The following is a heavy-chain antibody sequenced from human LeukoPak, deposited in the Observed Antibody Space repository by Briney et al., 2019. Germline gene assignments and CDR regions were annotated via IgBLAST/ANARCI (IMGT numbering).Heavy chain of an antibody. CDR2: IYYSGST. CDR1: GGSISSHY. CDR3: ARVSAAAAPDY. D-gene: IGHD6-13*01. Sequence: SETLSFTCTVSGGSISSHYWSWIRQPPGKGLEWIGYIYYSGSTNYNPSLKSRVTISVDTSKNQFSLKLSSVTAADTAVYYCARVSAAAAPDYWGQGTLVTVSS. J-gene: IGHJ4*02. V-gene: IGHV4-59*11.